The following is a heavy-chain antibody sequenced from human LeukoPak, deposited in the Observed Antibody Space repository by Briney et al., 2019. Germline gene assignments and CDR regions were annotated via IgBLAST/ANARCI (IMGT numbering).Heavy chain of an antibody. CDR1: GFTLSSFW. J-gene: IGHJ4*02. CDR2: IKQDGNEK. V-gene: IGHV3-7*05. D-gene: IGHD3-10*01. CDR3: ATIKVRANNYDTDGFEY. Sequence: GGSLRLSCAASGFTLSSFWISWVRQAPGKGLEWVANIKQDGNEKYYADSVKGRFTISRDNAKNSLYLQMNSLRAEDTAVYYCATIKVRANNYDTDGFEYWGQGTLVTVSS.